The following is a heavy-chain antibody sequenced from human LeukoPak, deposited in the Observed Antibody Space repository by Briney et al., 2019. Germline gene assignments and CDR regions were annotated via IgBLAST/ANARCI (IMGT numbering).Heavy chain of an antibody. J-gene: IGHJ4*02. V-gene: IGHV3-53*01. CDR1: EFTVSRNS. CDR2: LYSGGST. CDR3: ARGARSLDY. Sequence: PGGSLRLSCAASEFTVSRNSMSWVRQAPGRGLEWVSILYSGGSTYYADSVKGRFTISRDNSKNTLYLQMNSLRAEDTAVYYCARGARSLDYWGQGTLVTVSS.